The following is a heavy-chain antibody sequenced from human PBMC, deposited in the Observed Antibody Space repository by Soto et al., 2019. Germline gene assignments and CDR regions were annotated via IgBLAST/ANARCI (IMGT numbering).Heavy chain of an antibody. J-gene: IGHJ4*02. CDR2: IKHDGSEK. Sequence: PGGSLRLSCAASGFTFSTYWMSWVRQAPGKGLEWVANIKHDGSEKYYVDSVKGRFTISRDNAKNSLSLQMNSLRAEDTALYSCAVHSGWAFDHWGQGTLVTVSS. V-gene: IGHV3-7*01. CDR3: AVHSGWAFDH. D-gene: IGHD5-12*01. CDR1: GFTFSTYW.